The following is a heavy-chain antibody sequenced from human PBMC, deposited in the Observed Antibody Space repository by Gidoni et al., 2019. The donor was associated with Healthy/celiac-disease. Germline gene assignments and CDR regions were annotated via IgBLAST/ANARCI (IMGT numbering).Heavy chain of an antibody. CDR1: GDTFSSYS. D-gene: IGHD6-13*01. CDR2: IIPILGIA. J-gene: IGHJ4*02. CDR3: ARLGIAAAGTRY. Sequence: QVQLVQSGAEVKKPGSSVKVSCKASGDTFSSYSISWVRQAPGQGLEWMGGIIPILGIANYEQKFQGRVTITADKSTSTAYMELSSLRSEDTAVYYCARLGIAAAGTRYWGQGTLVTVSS. V-gene: IGHV1-69*10.